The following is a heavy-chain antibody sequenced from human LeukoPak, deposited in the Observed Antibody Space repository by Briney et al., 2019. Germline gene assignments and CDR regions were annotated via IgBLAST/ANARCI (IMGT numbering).Heavy chain of an antibody. V-gene: IGHV3-30*02. CDR3: ARDYVWGTFEPDF. CDR2: IRYDGSNK. CDR1: GFTFSSYW. J-gene: IGHJ4*02. Sequence: GGSLRLSCAASGFTFSSYWMHWVRQAPGKGLEWVAFIRYDGSNKYYADSVKGRFTISRDNSKNTLYLQMNSLRAEDTALYYCARDYVWGTFEPDFWGQGTLVTVSS. D-gene: IGHD3-16*01.